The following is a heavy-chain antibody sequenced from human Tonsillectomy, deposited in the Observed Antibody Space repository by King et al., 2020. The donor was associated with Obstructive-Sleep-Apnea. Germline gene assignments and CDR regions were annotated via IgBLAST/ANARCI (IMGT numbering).Heavy chain of an antibody. CDR2: IYTAGST. D-gene: IGHD2-15*01. CDR3: AGKGEFPIVVAGSSGMGV. Sequence: VQLVESGGGLVQPGGSLRLSCTASGFTASSNFMTWVRQAPGKGLEWVSFIYTAGSTYYADSVKGRFTISRDNSKNTLYLKMNSLRVEATAVYYCAGKGEFPIVVAGSSGMGVWGQGTTVTVSS. J-gene: IGHJ6*02. CDR1: GFTASSNF. V-gene: IGHV3-66*01.